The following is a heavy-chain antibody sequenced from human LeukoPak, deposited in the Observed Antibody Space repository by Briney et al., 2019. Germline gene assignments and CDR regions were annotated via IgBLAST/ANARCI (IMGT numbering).Heavy chain of an antibody. Sequence: GGSLRLSCAASGLTFSSHAMSWIRQAPGKGLEWVSGISGGAGSTHHADSVKGRFTISRDNSKNTLYLQMNSLRAEDTAVYYCAKGRDSSSWYSFDSWGQGTLVTVSS. V-gene: IGHV3-23*01. J-gene: IGHJ4*02. CDR3: AKGRDSSSWYSFDS. CDR1: GLTFSSHA. D-gene: IGHD6-13*01. CDR2: ISGGAGST.